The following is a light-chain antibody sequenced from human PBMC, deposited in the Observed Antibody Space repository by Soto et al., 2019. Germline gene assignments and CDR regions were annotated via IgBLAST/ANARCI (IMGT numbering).Light chain of an antibody. J-gene: IGKJ3*01. Sequence: DIQMTQSPSTLSASVGDRVTITCRASQSISSWLAWYQQKPGKAPKLLIYDASSLESGVPSRFSGSGSGTEFTLTINSLQPDDFAAYYCQQYNSYSFGPGTKVDIK. V-gene: IGKV1-5*01. CDR3: QQYNSYS. CDR1: QSISSW. CDR2: DAS.